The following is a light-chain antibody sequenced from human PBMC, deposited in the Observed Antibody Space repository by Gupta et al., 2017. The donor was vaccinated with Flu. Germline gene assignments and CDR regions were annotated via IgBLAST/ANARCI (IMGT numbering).Light chain of an antibody. CDR3: ATGDDSRRGIV. CDR1: NIANNF. V-gene: IGLV1-47*01. J-gene: IGLJ2*01. CDR2: VNE. Sequence: NIANNFVYWYQHLPGAAPKVVSQVNEQRPSGVPDRFSGSKAGTSATLASSGLRSENEATYYCATGDDSRRGIVFGGGTKLTVL.